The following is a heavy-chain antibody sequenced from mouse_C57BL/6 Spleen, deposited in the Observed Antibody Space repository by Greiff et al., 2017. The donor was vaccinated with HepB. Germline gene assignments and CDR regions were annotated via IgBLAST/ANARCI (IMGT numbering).Heavy chain of an antibody. V-gene: IGHV1-82*01. CDR3: ARDSNPPLAY. CDR1: GYAFSSSW. Sequence: QVQLKESGPELVKPGASVKISCKASGYAFSSSWMNWVKQRPGKGLEWIGRIYPGDGDTNYNGKFKGKATLTADKSSSTAYMQLSSLTSEDSAVYFCARDSNPPLAYWGQGTLVTVSA. J-gene: IGHJ3*01. CDR2: IYPGDGDT. D-gene: IGHD2-5*01.